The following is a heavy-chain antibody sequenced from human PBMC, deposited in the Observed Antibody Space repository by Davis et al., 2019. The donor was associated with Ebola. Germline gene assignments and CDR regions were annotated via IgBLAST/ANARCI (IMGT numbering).Heavy chain of an antibody. Sequence: PSETLSLTCAVSGGSISSSNWWSWVRQPPGKGLEWIGEIYHTQNTNYNPSLKSRLTITVDKSKNQFSLKLSSVTAADTAVYYCARNLIRGYYYYYGLDVWGKGTTVTVSS. V-gene: IGHV4-4*02. D-gene: IGHD3-10*01. CDR2: IYHTQNT. CDR1: GGSISSSNW. J-gene: IGHJ6*04. CDR3: ARNLIRGYYYYYGLDV.